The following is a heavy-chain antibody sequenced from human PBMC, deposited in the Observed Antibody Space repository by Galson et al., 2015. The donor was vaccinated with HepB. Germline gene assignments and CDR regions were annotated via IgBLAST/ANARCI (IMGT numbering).Heavy chain of an antibody. CDR3: TRGFPYYNNELNDY. V-gene: IGHV3-21*01. J-gene: IGHJ4*02. D-gene: IGHD3-22*01. Sequence: SLRLSCAASGFTFTGYAMNWVRQPPGRGLEWISSISGGGSYIYYADSVKGRFTISRDNARNSLFLQLNSLRAEDTAVYYCTRGFPYYNNELNDYWGQGTLVTVSS. CDR2: ISGGGSYI. CDR1: GFTFTGYA.